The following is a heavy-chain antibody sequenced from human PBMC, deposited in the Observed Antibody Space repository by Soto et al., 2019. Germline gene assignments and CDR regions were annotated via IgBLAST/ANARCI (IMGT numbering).Heavy chain of an antibody. V-gene: IGHV4-59*08. CDR3: ARLSHPIGPHWYFDL. Sequence: QVQLQESGPGLVQPSETLSLTCTVSGGSINNYYWSWIRQPPGEGLEWIGYIYFSGTTNYTPSLRRRVTISVDTYKNQFSLKQPSVTAADTAVYYCARLSHPIGPHWYFDLWGRGTLVTVSP. J-gene: IGHJ2*01. CDR1: GGSINNYY. CDR2: IYFSGTT.